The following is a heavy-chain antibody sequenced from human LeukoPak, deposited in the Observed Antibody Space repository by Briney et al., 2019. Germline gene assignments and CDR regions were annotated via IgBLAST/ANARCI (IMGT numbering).Heavy chain of an antibody. Sequence: PSETLSLTCTVSGGSISSGGYYWSWIRQHPGKGLEWIGYIYYSGSTYYNPSLKSRVTISVDTSKNQFSLKLSSVTAADTAVYYCARTAPGEDLDYWGQRTLVTVSS. CDR3: ARTAPGEDLDY. D-gene: IGHD3-16*01. J-gene: IGHJ4*02. CDR1: GGSISSGGYY. V-gene: IGHV4-31*03. CDR2: IYYSGST.